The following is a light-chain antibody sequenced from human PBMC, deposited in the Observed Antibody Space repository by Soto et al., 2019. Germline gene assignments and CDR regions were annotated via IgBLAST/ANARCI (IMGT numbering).Light chain of an antibody. CDR3: QHYNSYSEA. CDR1: QTISSW. J-gene: IGKJ1*01. CDR2: KAS. V-gene: IGKV1-5*03. Sequence: IQLTQSPSTLSRSVGDRVTITCRASQTISSWLAWYKQKPGKAPKLLIYKASTLKSGVPSRFSGSGAGTDFTLTISSLKPDDFETYYCQHYNSYSEAFGQGTKVDIK.